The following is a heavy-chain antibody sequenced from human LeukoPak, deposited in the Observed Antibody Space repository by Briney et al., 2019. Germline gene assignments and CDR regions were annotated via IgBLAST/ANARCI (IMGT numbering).Heavy chain of an antibody. V-gene: IGHV4-4*02. CDR1: GGSISSRNW. CDR3: ARGTITTVTDS. D-gene: IGHD4-17*01. Sequence: SGTLSLTCAVSGGSISSRNWWTWVRQPPGKGLEWVGEIYLRGNTNYNPSLESRVTISVDESRTQLSLTLESVTAADTAVYYCARGTITTVTDSWGPGTLVTVSS. J-gene: IGHJ4*02. CDR2: IYLRGNT.